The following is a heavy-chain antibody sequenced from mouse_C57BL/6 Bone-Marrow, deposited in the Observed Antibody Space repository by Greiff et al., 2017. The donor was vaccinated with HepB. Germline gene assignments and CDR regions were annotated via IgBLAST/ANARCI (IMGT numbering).Heavy chain of an antibody. J-gene: IGHJ2*01. D-gene: IGHD1-1*01. Sequence: QVQLKQPGAELVKPGASVKLSCKASGYTFTSYWMHWVKQRPGQGLEWIGMIHPNSGSTNYNEKFKSKATLTVDKSSSTAYMQLSSLTSEDSAVYYCARSRNYYGSSHYWGQGTTLTVSS. CDR3: ARSRNYYGSSHY. V-gene: IGHV1-64*01. CDR2: IHPNSGST. CDR1: GYTFTSYW.